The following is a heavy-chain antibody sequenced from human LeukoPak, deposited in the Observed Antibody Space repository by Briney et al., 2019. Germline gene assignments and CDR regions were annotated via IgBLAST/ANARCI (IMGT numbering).Heavy chain of an antibody. Sequence: PGGSLRLSCAASGFTLRSYWMSWVRQAPGRGLEWVARIKEDGRQTDYVDSVKGRFTVSRDNAKSSLYLQMSSLRAEDTAVYYCASGPWELDFWGQGTLVTVSS. CDR2: IKEDGRQT. J-gene: IGHJ4*02. CDR1: GFTLRSYW. D-gene: IGHD1-26*01. CDR3: ASGPWELDF. V-gene: IGHV3-7*01.